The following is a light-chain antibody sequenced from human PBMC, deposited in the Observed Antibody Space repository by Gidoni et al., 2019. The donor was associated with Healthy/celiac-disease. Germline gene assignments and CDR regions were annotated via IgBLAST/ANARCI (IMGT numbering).Light chain of an antibody. CDR1: SSDVGSYNL. V-gene: IGLV2-23*02. CDR3: CSYAGSGTFV. CDR2: EVS. J-gene: IGLJ1*01. Sequence: QSALTQPASVSGSPGQSITISCTGTSSDVGSYNLVSWYQQYPGKAPKLMIYEVSKRPSGVSTRFSGSKSGNTASLTISGLQAEGEADYYCCSYAGSGTFVFGTGTKVTVL.